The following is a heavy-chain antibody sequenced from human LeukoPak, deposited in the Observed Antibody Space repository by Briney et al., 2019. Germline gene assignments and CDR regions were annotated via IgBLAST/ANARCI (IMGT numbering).Heavy chain of an antibody. Sequence: SQTLSLTCAISGDSVFSDGVAWNWIRQSTSRGLEWLGRTYYRSQWFRDYAESVKSRITIDPDTSKNQFSLQLNSVTPEDTAVYYCARDLSCSSYSCSFANWGQGTLVTVSS. CDR2: TYYRSQWFR. V-gene: IGHV6-1*01. CDR3: ARDLSCSSYSCSFAN. CDR1: GDSVFSDGVA. J-gene: IGHJ4*02. D-gene: IGHD2-2*01.